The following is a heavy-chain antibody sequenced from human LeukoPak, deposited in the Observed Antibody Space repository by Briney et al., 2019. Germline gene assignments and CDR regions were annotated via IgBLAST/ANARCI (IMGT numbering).Heavy chain of an antibody. Sequence: PSETLSLTCAVCGGSFSGYYWTWIRQPPGKGLEWIGEINHSGSTSYNPSLKSRVTISLDTSKNQFFLKLASVTAADTAVYYCVRQPTWGVNWGQGTLVTVFS. V-gene: IGHV4-34*01. CDR1: GGSFSGYY. CDR2: INHSGST. CDR3: VRQPTWGVN. J-gene: IGHJ4*02. D-gene: IGHD7-27*01.